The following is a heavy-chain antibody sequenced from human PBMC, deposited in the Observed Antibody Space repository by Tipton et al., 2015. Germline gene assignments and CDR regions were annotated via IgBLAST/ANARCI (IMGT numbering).Heavy chain of an antibody. CDR2: IDYTGTT. V-gene: IGHV4-59*01. CDR1: GGFLSSYY. CDR3: ARVGFGLRDGYNKTTLDK. D-gene: IGHD5-24*01. J-gene: IGHJ4*02. Sequence: TLSLTCTVSGGFLSSYYWSWIRQPPGKGLEWIGYIDYTGTTSYNSSLKSRVTFSVDRSESQFSLRLGSVTAADTAVYYCARVGFGLRDGYNKTTLDKWGQGTLVTASS.